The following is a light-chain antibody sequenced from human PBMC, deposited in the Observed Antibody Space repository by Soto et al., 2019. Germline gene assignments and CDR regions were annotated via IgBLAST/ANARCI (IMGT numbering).Light chain of an antibody. Sequence: EIVLTQSPGTLSLSPGERATLSCRASQSVSSSFLAWYQQNPRQAPRLLIYGASRRATCIPARFGGSGSGKDLTLTITRLEPDDFAVYYCQQYGSSPPWTFDQGTKVDFK. CDR2: GAS. V-gene: IGKV3-20*01. J-gene: IGKJ1*01. CDR3: QQYGSSPPWT. CDR1: QSVSSSF.